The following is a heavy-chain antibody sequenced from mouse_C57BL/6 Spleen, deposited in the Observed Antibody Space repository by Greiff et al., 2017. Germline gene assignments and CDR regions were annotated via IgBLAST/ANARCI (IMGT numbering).Heavy chain of an antibody. Sequence: VQLQQSGPGLVQPSQSLSITCTVSGFSLTSYGVHWVRQSPGKGLEWLGVIWRGGSTAYNAAFMSRLSITKDNSKSQVFFKMISLQADDTAIYYCSKEYCGSSDYAMDYWGQGTSVTVSS. CDR2: IWRGGST. CDR3: SKEYCGSSDYAMDY. CDR1: GFSLTSYG. V-gene: IGHV2-5*01. D-gene: IGHD1-1*01. J-gene: IGHJ4*01.